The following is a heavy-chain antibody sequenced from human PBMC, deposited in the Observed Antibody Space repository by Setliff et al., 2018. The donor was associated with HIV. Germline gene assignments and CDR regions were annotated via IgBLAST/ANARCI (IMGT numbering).Heavy chain of an antibody. Sequence: SETLSLTCTVSGGSIRSRDYSWSWIRQPPGKGLEWTGSVSYSGSTYYNPSLKSRVTISIDTSKNQFSLKLTSVTAADTAVYYCARGLQGWGSAGPNWFDPWGQGTLVTVSS. V-gene: IGHV4-39*01. CDR3: ARGLQGWGSAGPNWFDP. CDR1: GGSIRSRDYS. D-gene: IGHD7-27*01. J-gene: IGHJ5*02. CDR2: VSYSGST.